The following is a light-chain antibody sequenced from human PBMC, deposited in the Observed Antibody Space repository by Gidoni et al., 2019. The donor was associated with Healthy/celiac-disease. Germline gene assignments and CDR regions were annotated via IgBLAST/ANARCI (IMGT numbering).Light chain of an antibody. Sequence: PASHPLSLGERATINCKSSQSVLYSSNNKNYLAWYQQKPGQPPKLLIYWASTRESGVPDRFSGSGSGTDFTLTISSLQAEDVAVYYCQQYYSTPFTFGPGTKVDIK. V-gene: IGKV4-1*01. CDR1: QSVLYSSNNKNY. J-gene: IGKJ3*01. CDR2: WAS. CDR3: QQYYSTPFT.